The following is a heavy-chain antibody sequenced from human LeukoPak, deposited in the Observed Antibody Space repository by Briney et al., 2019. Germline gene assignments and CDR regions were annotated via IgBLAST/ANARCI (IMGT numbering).Heavy chain of an antibody. CDR1: GFTFDDYT. Sequence: GGSLRLSCAASGFTFDDYTMHWVRQAPGKGLEWVSISWDGGSTYYADSVKGRFTISRDNSKNSLYLQMNSLRTEDTALYCCAKDGAFYSNYVGGFDYWGQGTLVTVSS. CDR2: SWDGGST. V-gene: IGHV3-43*01. J-gene: IGHJ4*02. CDR3: AKDGAFYSNYVGGFDY. D-gene: IGHD4-11*01.